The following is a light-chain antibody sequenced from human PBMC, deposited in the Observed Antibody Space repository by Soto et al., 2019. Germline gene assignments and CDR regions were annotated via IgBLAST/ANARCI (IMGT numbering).Light chain of an antibody. J-gene: IGKJ5*01. V-gene: IGKV1-33*01. Sequence: DIQMTQSPSSLSASVRDRVTIICQASQDINNYLNWYQQKPGKAPKLLIYDSSNLEIGVPSRFSGSGYGTRFSFTISSLQPEDIATYYCQQFDNLPFTFGQGTRLEIK. CDR3: QQFDNLPFT. CDR2: DSS. CDR1: QDINNY.